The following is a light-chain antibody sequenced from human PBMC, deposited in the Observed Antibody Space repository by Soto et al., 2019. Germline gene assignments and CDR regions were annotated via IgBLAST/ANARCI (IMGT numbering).Light chain of an antibody. CDR2: GAS. J-gene: IGKJ3*01. CDR3: QQYNDWPPIT. Sequence: EVVMTQSPATLSVSPGESATLSCRASQSVNDDVAWYQQKPGQAPRLLIYGASTRATDIPARFSGGGSGTEFTLTISSLQSEDFANYYCQQYNDWPPITFGPGTKVNVK. V-gene: IGKV3D-15*01. CDR1: QSVNDD.